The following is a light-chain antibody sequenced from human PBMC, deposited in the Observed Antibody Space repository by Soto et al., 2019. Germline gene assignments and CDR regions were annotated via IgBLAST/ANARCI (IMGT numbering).Light chain of an antibody. V-gene: IGKV1-6*01. Sequence: AIQMTQSPSSLSSSVGDRVTITCRASQDIRNDLGWYQHKPGKAPNLLIYNASSLQSGVPSRFNGSGSGTDFTLTISSLQPEDSATYYCLQDGSYPRTFGPGTKVDVK. J-gene: IGKJ3*01. CDR2: NAS. CDR1: QDIRND. CDR3: LQDGSYPRT.